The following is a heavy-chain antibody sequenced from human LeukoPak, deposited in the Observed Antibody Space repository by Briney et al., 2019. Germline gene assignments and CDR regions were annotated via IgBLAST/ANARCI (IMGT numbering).Heavy chain of an antibody. D-gene: IGHD1-26*01. J-gene: IGHJ6*03. CDR2: IYYSGST. Sequence: SETLSLTCTVSGGSISSYYWSWIRQPPGKGLEWIGYIYYSGSTNYNPSLKSRVTISVDTSKNQFSLKLSSVTAADTAVYYCARGFSGSYKTRGYYYMDVWGKGTTVTVSS. CDR1: GGSISSYY. V-gene: IGHV4-59*01. CDR3: ARGFSGSYKTRGYYYMDV.